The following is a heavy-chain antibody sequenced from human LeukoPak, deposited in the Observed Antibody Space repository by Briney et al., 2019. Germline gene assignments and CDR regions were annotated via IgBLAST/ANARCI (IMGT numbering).Heavy chain of an antibody. CDR2: INPNSGGT. V-gene: IGHV1-2*06. CDR3: AGGYCSSTSCYKFDY. Sequence: ASVKVSCKASGYTFTGYYMHWVRQAPGQGLEWMGRINPNSGGTNYAQKFQGRVTMTRDTSISTAYMELSRLRSDDTAVYYCAGGYCSSTSCYKFDYWGQGTLVTVSS. D-gene: IGHD2-2*02. J-gene: IGHJ4*02. CDR1: GYTFTGYY.